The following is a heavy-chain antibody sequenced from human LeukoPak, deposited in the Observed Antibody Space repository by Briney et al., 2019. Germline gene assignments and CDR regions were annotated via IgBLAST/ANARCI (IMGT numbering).Heavy chain of an antibody. CDR2: IRYDGSNK. V-gene: IGHV3-30*02. CDR1: GFTFSSYG. CDR3: AKHPKYSSGWYLDY. Sequence: HPGGSLRLSCAASGFTFSSYGMHWVRQAPGKGLEWLAFIRYDGSNKYYADSVKGRFTISRDNSKNTLYLQMNSLRAEDTAVYYCAKHPKYSSGWYLDYWGQGTLVTVSS. J-gene: IGHJ4*02. D-gene: IGHD6-19*01.